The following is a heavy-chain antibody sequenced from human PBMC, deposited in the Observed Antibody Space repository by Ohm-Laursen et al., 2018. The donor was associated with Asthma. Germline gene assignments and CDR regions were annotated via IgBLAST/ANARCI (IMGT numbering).Heavy chain of an antibody. CDR1: GFTFSSYW. D-gene: IGHD5-24*01. J-gene: IGHJ4*02. V-gene: IGHV3-7*05. Sequence: SLRLSCSASGFTFSSYWMSWVRQAPGKGLEWVANIKQDGSEKYYVDSVKGRFTISRDNAKNSLYLQMNSLRAEDTAVYYCAREDGYNSRVIDYWGQGTLVTVSS. CDR3: AREDGYNSRVIDY. CDR2: IKQDGSEK.